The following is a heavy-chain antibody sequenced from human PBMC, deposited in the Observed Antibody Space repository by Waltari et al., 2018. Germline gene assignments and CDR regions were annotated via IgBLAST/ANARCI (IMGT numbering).Heavy chain of an antibody. J-gene: IGHJ4*02. CDR1: GFTFSSYA. V-gene: IGHV3-23*04. CDR3: AKAGAAGYSSSH. D-gene: IGHD6-6*01. CDR2: ISGSGGST. Sequence: VQLVESGGGVVQPGRSLRLSCAASGFTFSSYAMHWVRQAPGKGLEWVSAISGSGGSTYYADSVKGRFTISRDNSKNTLYLQMNSLRAEDTAVYYCAKAGAAGYSSSHWGQGTLVTVSS.